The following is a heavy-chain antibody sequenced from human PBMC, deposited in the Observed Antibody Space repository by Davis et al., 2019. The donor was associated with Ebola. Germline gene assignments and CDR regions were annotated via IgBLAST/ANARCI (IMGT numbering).Heavy chain of an antibody. CDR3: GRGRHNWNTLDL. Sequence: HLSETLSLTCNVSGDSMNNYFWSWIRQTPGRKPEWLGYFSYTGTTRYKPSLTSRLTVSGDMSKKQFSLRLTSVTAADTAVYYCGRGRHNWNTLDLWGPGTLVTV. V-gene: IGHV4-59*01. CDR1: GDSMNNYF. D-gene: IGHD1/OR15-1a*01. CDR2: FSYTGTT. J-gene: IGHJ5*02.